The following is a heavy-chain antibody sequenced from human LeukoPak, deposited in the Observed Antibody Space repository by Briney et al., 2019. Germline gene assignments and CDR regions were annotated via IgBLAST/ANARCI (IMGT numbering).Heavy chain of an antibody. CDR1: GDSVSSNSVA. Sequence: SQTLSLTCAISGDSVSSNSVAWNWIRQSPSRGLEWLGRTYYRSKWYNDYAVSVKSRITINPDTSNNQFSLHLRSVTPEDTAVYYCARRNRFDYWGQGSLVTVSS. V-gene: IGHV6-1*01. CDR2: TYYRSKWYN. J-gene: IGHJ4*02. D-gene: IGHD1-14*01. CDR3: ARRNRFDY.